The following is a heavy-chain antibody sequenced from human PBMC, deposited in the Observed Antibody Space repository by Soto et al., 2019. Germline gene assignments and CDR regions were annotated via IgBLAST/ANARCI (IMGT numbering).Heavy chain of an antibody. J-gene: IGHJ6*02. CDR2: ISYDGSNK. CDR3: AKELKSSSCLRCPRRYYVMYF. CDR1: GFTFSSYG. V-gene: IGHV3-30*18. Sequence: SLRLSCSASGFTFSSYGMHWVRQAPGKGLEWVAVISYDGSNKYYADSVKGRFTISRDNSKNTLYLQMNSLRAEDTAVYYCAKELKSSSCLRCPRRYYVMYFCGQGSTVTVS. D-gene: IGHD6-13*01.